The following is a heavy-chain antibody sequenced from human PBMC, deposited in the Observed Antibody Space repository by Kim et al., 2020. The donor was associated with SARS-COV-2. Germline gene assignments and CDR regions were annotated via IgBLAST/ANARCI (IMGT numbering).Heavy chain of an antibody. Sequence: GGSLRLSCAASGFTFSGYNMNWVRQAPGKGLEWVSYIVTGSGTMYYADSEKGRFTITRDNSKNSLYLQMNSRRTEDTAIYYCARGISVAGTQPFDFWGRGTLVTVSS. CDR1: GFTFSGYN. D-gene: IGHD6-19*01. CDR2: IVTGSGTM. V-gene: IGHV3-48*04. J-gene: IGHJ4*02. CDR3: ARGISVAGTQPFDF.